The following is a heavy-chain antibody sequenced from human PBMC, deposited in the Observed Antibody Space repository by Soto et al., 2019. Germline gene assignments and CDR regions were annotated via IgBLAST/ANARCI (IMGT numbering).Heavy chain of an antibody. V-gene: IGHV4-30-4*01. D-gene: IGHD3-22*01. Sequence: SETLSLTCTVSGGSISSGDYYWSWIRQPPGKGLEWIGYIYFSGSTYYNPSLKSRVTISVDTSKNQFSLKLSSVTAADTAVYYCAREEAYYYDSSGRKTFWFDPWGQGTLVTAPQ. CDR3: AREEAYYYDSSGRKTFWFDP. CDR1: GGSISSGDYY. CDR2: IYFSGST. J-gene: IGHJ5*02.